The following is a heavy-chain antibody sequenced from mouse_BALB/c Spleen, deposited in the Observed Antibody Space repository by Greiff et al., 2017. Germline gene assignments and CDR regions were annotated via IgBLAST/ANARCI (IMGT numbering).Heavy chain of an antibody. D-gene: IGHD2-3*01. CDR1: GFTFSSYY. V-gene: IGHV5-6-2*01. CDR2: INSNGGST. CDR3: ARRGGYYVRAMDY. J-gene: IGHJ4*01. Sequence: EVQGVESGGGLVKLGGSLKLSCAASGFTFSSYYMSWVRQTPEKRLELVAAINSNGGSTYYPDTVKGRFTISRDNAKNTLYLQMSSLKSEDTALYYCARRGGYYVRAMDYWGQGTSVTVSS.